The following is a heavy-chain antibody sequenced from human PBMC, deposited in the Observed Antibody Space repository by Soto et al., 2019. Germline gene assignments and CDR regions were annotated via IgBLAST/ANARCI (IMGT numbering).Heavy chain of an antibody. D-gene: IGHD3-10*01. CDR1: GFTFSSYA. V-gene: IGHV3-30-3*01. CDR2: ISYDGSNK. CDR3: ARSYYYGSGSYYISRPTYYFDY. J-gene: IGHJ4*02. Sequence: GGSLRLSCAASGFTFSSYAMHWVRQAPGKGLEWVAVISYDGSNKYYADSVKGRFTISRDNSENTLYLQMNSLRAEDTAVYYCARSYYYGSGSYYISRPTYYFDYWGQGTLVTVSS.